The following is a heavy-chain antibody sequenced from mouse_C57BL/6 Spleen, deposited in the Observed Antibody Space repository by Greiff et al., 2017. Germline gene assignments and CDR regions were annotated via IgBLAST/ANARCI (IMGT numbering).Heavy chain of an antibody. CDR1: GYSITSGYY. D-gene: IGHD4-1*01. J-gene: IGHJ1*03. CDR2: ISYDGSN. V-gene: IGHV3-6*01. Sequence: EVQLQESGPGLVKPSQSLSLTCSVTGYSITSGYYWNWIRQFPGNKLEWMGYISYDGSNNYNPSLKNRISITRDTSKNQFFLKLNSVTTEDTATYYCAGLTGKESDWYCDVWGTGTTVTVSS. CDR3: AGLTGKESDWYCDV.